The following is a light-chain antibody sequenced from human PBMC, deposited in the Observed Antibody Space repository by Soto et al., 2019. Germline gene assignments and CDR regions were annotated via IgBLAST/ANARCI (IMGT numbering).Light chain of an antibody. CDR1: HGVSGW. V-gene: IGKV1-12*01. Sequence: IQMTQSPSSVSASVGDTVTLSCQTSHGVSGWLAWYQQKPGKAPTLLIYTVSNLQSGVPSRFSGSGSGTDFSLTITNLQPEDCATYFCQRGKTCPFSFGPGTKVEVK. CDR2: TVS. J-gene: IGKJ3*01. CDR3: QRGKTCPFS.